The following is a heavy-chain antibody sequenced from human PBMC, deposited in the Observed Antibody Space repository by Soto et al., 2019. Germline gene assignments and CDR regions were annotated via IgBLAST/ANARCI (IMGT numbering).Heavy chain of an antibody. J-gene: IGHJ6*02. CDR2: IWYDGSNK. Sequence: VGSLRLSCAASGFTFSSYGMHWVRQAPGKGLEWVAVIWYDGSNKYYADSVKGRFTISRDNAKNSLYLQMNSLRAEDTAVYYCASLGPNWLYYGMDVWGQGTTVTVS. D-gene: IGHD1-1*01. CDR1: GFTFSSYG. V-gene: IGHV3-33*03. CDR3: ASLGPNWLYYGMDV.